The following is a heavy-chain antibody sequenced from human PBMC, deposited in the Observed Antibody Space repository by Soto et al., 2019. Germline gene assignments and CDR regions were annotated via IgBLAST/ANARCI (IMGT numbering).Heavy chain of an antibody. J-gene: IGHJ6*03. CDR2: IYYSGST. Sequence: SETLSLTCTVSGGSISSYYWSWIRQPPGKGLEWIGYIYYSGSTNYNPSLKSRVTISVDTSKNQFSLKLSSVTAADTAVHYCARLDFHYYYMDVWGKGTTVTVSS. D-gene: IGHD2-21*01. CDR3: ARLDFHYYYMDV. V-gene: IGHV4-59*08. CDR1: GGSISSYY.